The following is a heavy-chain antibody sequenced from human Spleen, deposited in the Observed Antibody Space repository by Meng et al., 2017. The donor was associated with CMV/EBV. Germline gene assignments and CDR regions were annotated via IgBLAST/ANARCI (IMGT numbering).Heavy chain of an antibody. CDR1: GFTFSSYA. CDR3: AKDTRTGGVALRPTGYGMDV. J-gene: IGHJ6*02. CDR2: ISGIVPGT. Sequence: GESLKISCATSGFTFSSYAMNWVRQAPGKGLDWVSTISGIVPGTCCADSVRGRFTISRDNSKDNLYLQMNSLRAGDTAVYYCAKDTRTGGVALRPTGYGMDVWGQGTTVTVSS. D-gene: IGHD6-6*01. V-gene: IGHV3-23*01.